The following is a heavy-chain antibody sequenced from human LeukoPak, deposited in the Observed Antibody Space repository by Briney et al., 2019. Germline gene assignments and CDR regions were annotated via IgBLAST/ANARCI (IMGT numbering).Heavy chain of an antibody. Sequence: ASVKVSCKASGGTFSSYAISWVRQAPGQGLEWMGWISAYNGNTNYAQKLQGRVTMTTDTSTSTAYMELRSLRSDDTAVYYCARVLNGDYAKSDYWGQGTLVTVSS. CDR3: ARVLNGDYAKSDY. J-gene: IGHJ4*02. V-gene: IGHV1-18*01. CDR2: ISAYNGNT. CDR1: GGTFSSYA. D-gene: IGHD4-17*01.